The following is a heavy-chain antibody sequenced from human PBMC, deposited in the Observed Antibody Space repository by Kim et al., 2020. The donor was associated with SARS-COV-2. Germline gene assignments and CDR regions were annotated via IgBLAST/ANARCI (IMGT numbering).Heavy chain of an antibody. CDR3: ARDACSVGYCCGGSCCYYYGMDV. V-gene: IGHV1-46*01. J-gene: IGHJ6*02. D-gene: IGHD2-15*01. CDR1: GYTFTSYY. Sequence: ASVKVSCKASGYTFTSYYMHWVRQAPGQGLEWMGIINPSGGSTSYAQKFQGRVTMTRDTSTSTVYMELSSLRSEDTAVYYCARDACSVGYCCGGSCCYYYGMDVWGQGTTVTVSS. CDR2: INPSGGST.